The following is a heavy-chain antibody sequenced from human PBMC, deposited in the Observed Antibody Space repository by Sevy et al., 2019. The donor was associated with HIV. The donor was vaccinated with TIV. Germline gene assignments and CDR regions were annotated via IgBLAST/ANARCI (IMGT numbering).Heavy chain of an antibody. CDR1: GFTFSSYA. CDR3: AKGMDFGVVIPELFDY. CDR2: ISGSGGST. D-gene: IGHD3-3*01. V-gene: IGHV3-23*01. J-gene: IGHJ4*02. Sequence: GGSLRLSCAASGFTFSSYAMSWVRQAPGKGLEWVSAISGSGGSTYYAESVKGRFTISRDNSKNTRYRQRNSLRAEDTAVYYCAKGMDFGVVIPELFDYWGQGTLVTVSS.